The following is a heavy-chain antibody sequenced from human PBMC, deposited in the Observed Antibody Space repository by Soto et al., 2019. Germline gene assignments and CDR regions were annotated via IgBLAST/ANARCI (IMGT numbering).Heavy chain of an antibody. CDR2: IWYDGSNK. J-gene: IGHJ5*02. D-gene: IGHD4-17*01. CDR1: GFTFSSYG. Sequence: GGSLRLSCAASGFTFSSYGMHWVRQAPGKGLEWVAVIWYDGSNKYYADSVKGRFTISRDNSKNTLYLQMNSLRAEDTAVYYCARAGIYGDYVGWFDPWGQGTLVTVSS. V-gene: IGHV3-33*01. CDR3: ARAGIYGDYVGWFDP.